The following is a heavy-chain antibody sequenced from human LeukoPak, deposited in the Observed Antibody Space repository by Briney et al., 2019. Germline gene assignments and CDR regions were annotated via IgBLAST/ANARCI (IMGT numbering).Heavy chain of an antibody. D-gene: IGHD4-11*01. Sequence: PGGSLRLSCAASGFTFDDYAMHWVRQAPGEGLEWVSGISWNSGSIGYADSVKGRFTISRDNAKNSLYLQMSSLRAEDMALYYCAKATSATVTTSHDAFDIWGQGTMVTVSS. V-gene: IGHV3-9*03. J-gene: IGHJ3*02. CDR2: ISWNSGSI. CDR3: AKATSATVTTSHDAFDI. CDR1: GFTFDDYA.